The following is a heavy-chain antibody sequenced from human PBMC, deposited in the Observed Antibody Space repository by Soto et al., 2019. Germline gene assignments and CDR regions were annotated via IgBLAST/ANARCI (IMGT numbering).Heavy chain of an antibody. J-gene: IGHJ6*02. CDR2: ICAYNRNT. D-gene: IGHD3-16*01. CDR3: ARGGGAANYYYGLDV. V-gene: IGHV1-18*04. CDR1: GYTFSSYG. Sequence: QVQLVQSGAEVKKPGASVKVSCKASGYTFSSYGFSWVRQAPGQGLEWMGWICAYNRNTNYAQKLQGRVTVTTDTSTSTAYMELRSLRSDDTAVYYCARGGGAANYYYGLDVWGQGTTVTVSS.